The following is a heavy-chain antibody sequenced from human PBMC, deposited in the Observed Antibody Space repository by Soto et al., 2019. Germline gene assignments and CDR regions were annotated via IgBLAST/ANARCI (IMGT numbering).Heavy chain of an antibody. Sequence: QVQLVQSGAEVKKPGASVKVSCQASGYTFTSYGISWVRQAPGQGLEWMGWISAYNGNTNYAQKLQGRVTMTTDTSTSTAYMELRSLRSDDTAVYYCARVNYSNRSYYYYYYMDVWGKGTTVTVSS. V-gene: IGHV1-18*01. D-gene: IGHD4-4*01. CDR1: GYTFTSYG. CDR2: ISAYNGNT. J-gene: IGHJ6*03. CDR3: ARVNYSNRSYYYYYYMDV.